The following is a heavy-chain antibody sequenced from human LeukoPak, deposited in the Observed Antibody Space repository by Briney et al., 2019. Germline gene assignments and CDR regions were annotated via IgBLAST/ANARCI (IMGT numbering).Heavy chain of an antibody. Sequence: GGSLRLSCAASGFTFSSYAMSWVRQAPGKGLEWVSAISDRGSSTYYADSVKGRFTISRDNSKNTLYLQMNSLRAEDTALYYCAKHRGQDFDYWGQGTLVTVSS. CDR2: ISDRGSST. D-gene: IGHD5-12*01. J-gene: IGHJ4*02. V-gene: IGHV3-23*01. CDR1: GFTFSSYA. CDR3: AKHRGQDFDY.